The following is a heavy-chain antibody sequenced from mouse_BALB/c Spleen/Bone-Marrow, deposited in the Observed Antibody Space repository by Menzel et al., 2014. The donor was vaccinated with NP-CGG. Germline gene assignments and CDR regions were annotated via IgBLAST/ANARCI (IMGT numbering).Heavy chain of an antibody. V-gene: IGHV5-6-3*01. D-gene: IGHD2-1*01. CDR1: GFTFNNYG. J-gene: IGHJ2*01. CDR2: INRNGGSS. Sequence: EVQLVESGGGLVQPGGSLKVSCAASGFTFNNYGMSWVRQTPDKRLELVATINRNGGSSYYPDSVKGRFTISRDNAKNTLYLQMSSLKSGDTAIYYCSRGNYGNYVDYFDYWGQGTTLTASS. CDR3: SRGNYGNYVDYFDY.